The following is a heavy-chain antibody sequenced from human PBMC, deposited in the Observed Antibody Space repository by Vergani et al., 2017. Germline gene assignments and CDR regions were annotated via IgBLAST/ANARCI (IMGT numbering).Heavy chain of an antibody. CDR1: EYSFGNYW. CDR2: IYPADSDT. J-gene: IGHJ4*02. CDR3: TRSLSRHFDS. V-gene: IGHV5-51*03. Sequence: EVELVQSGPEMRKPGESLKISCKGSEYSFGNYWIGWVRQMPGKGLEWMGIIYPADSDTRYSPSFQGQVTISADKSISTAFLQWDSLKASDTAIYYCTRSLSRHFDSWGQGTLVTVSS.